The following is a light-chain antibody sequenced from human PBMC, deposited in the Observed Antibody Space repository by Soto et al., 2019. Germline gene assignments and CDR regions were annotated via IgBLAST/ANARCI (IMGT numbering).Light chain of an antibody. V-gene: IGKV3-20*01. Sequence: EIVLTQSPATLSVSPGERATLSCRASQSISSNLAWYQQKPGQAPRLLIFGASGRAPGTPDRFSGSGSGTDFTLSISRLEPEDFAVYYCQQYGTSPITFGQGTRLEIK. CDR3: QQYGTSPIT. CDR1: QSISSN. CDR2: GAS. J-gene: IGKJ5*01.